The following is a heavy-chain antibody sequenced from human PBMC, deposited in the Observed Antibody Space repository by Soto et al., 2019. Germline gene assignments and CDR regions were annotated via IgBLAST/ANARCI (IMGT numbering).Heavy chain of an antibody. Sequence: QVQLQESGPGLVKPSQTLSLTCTVSGGSISSGGYYWSWIRQHPGKGLEWIGYIYYIGRTYYNPSLNSRVTISVDTSKNQVSLKLSSVTAADTAVYYCARGHPAQPYYYYGMDVWGQGTTVTVSS. V-gene: IGHV4-31*03. J-gene: IGHJ6*02. CDR3: ARGHPAQPYYYYGMDV. CDR1: GGSISSGGYY. CDR2: IYYIGRT.